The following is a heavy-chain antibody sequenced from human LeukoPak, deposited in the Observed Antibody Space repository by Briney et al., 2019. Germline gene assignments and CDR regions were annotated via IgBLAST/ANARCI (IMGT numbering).Heavy chain of an antibody. CDR1: GGSISSSYYY. CDR3: ARSSGTGTFSY. D-gene: IGHD6-25*01. CDR2: IYYSGST. V-gene: IGHV4-39*02. Sequence: SETLSLTCTVSGGSISSSYYYWGWIRQPPGKGLEWIGSIYYSGSTYYNPSLKSRVTISADTSKNHFSLKMSSVTAADTAVYYCARSSGTGTFSYWGQGTLVTVSS. J-gene: IGHJ4*02.